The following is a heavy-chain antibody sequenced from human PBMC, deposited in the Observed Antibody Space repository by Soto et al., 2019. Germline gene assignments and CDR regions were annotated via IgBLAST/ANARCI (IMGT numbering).Heavy chain of an antibody. CDR1: GGSISSYY. J-gene: IGHJ6*02. Sequence: SETLSLTCTVSGGSISSYYWSWIRQPPGKGLEWIGYIYYSGSTNYNPSLKSRVTISVDTSKNQFSLKLSSVTAADTAVYYCARDSVYIVATTFTGIYYYGMDVWGQGTTVTVSS. CDR3: ARDSVYIVATTFTGIYYYGMDV. D-gene: IGHD5-12*01. CDR2: IYYSGST. V-gene: IGHV4-59*01.